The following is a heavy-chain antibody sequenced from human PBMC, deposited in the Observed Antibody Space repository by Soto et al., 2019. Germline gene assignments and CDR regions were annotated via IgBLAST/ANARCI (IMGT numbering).Heavy chain of an antibody. CDR1: GFTFSSYE. CDR3: ARESPGGSVDY. CDR2: ISSSGSTV. J-gene: IGHJ4*02. D-gene: IGHD3-10*01. V-gene: IGHV3-48*03. Sequence: GGSLRLSCVASGFTFSSYEMNWVHQAPGKGLEWVSYISSSGSTVYYIDSVKGRFTISRDNAKNSLYLQMNSLRAEDTAVYYCARESPGGSVDYWGQGTLVTVSS.